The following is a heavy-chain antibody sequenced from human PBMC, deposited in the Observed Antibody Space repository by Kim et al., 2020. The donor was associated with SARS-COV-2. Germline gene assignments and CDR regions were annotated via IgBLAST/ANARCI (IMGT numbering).Heavy chain of an antibody. D-gene: IGHD6-19*01. Sequence: GESLKISCKASGYSFRDYWIGWVRQRPGKGLEWMGIIFPYDSKTRYSPSFQGQVTLTVDKSNGTAYLQWRSLRASDSGMYYCARRPLVAADGYYFEYWGPGALVTVSS. CDR1: GYSFRDYW. CDR2: IFPYDSKT. CDR3: ARRPLVAADGYYFEY. V-gene: IGHV5-51*01. J-gene: IGHJ4*02.